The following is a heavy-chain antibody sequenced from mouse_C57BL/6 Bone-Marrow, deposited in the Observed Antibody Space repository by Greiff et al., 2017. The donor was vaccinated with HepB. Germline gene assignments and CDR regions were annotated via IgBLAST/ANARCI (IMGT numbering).Heavy chain of an antibody. CDR3: AKLLYDGSYEY. Sequence: VQLQQPGAELVKPGASVKVSCKASGYTFPSYRMHGVKQRPGQGLEWIGMIHPNSGSTNYNEKFKSKGTLTVDKSASTTYMQLSSLTSEDSAVYYSAKLLYDGSYEYWGQGTTLTISS. CDR2: IHPNSGST. CDR1: GYTFPSYR. J-gene: IGHJ2*01. V-gene: IGHV1-64*01. D-gene: IGHD2-3*01.